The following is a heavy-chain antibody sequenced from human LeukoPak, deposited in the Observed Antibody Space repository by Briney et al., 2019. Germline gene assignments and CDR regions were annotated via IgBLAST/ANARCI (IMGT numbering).Heavy chain of an antibody. CDR2: IYDSGST. Sequence: SETLSLTCTVSGGSISSYYWRWIRQPPGKGMGLSGNIYDSGSTNYNPSLKSRVTISVDTSKNQCSLKLSSVTAADTAVYYCARQSISGSSLSYFDYWGQGTLVNVSS. CDR1: GGSISSYY. CDR3: ARQSISGSSLSYFDY. V-gene: IGHV4-59*01. J-gene: IGHJ4*02. D-gene: IGHD3-22*01.